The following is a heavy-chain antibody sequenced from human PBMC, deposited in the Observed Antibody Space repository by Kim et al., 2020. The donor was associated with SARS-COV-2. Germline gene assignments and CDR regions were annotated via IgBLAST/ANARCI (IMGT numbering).Heavy chain of an antibody. CDR2: ISGYNGNT. Sequence: ASVKVSCKASGYTFTNFGISWVRQAPGQGLEWMGWISGYNGNTNYAQKFRCRVTMTTDTSTSTAYMELRSLKSDDTAVYYCSRVACSGGGCHSLMALYYLDHWGRGTLVTVSS. CDR1: GYTFTNFG. V-gene: IGHV1-18*01. D-gene: IGHD2-15*01. CDR3: SRVACSGGGCHSLMALYYLDH. J-gene: IGHJ4*02.